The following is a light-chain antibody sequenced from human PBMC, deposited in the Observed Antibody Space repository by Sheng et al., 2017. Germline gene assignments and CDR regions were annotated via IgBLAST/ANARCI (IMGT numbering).Light chain of an antibody. Sequence: EIVLTQAPDTLSLSPGERATLSCRASQSITSSSLAWYQQKPGQAPRLLIYGASSRATGIPDRFSGSGSGTDFTLTVSRLEPEDFAVYYCHRYGSPWTFGPRD. CDR1: QSITSSS. V-gene: IGKV3-20*01. CDR2: GAS. J-gene: IGKJ1*01. CDR3: HRYGSPWT.